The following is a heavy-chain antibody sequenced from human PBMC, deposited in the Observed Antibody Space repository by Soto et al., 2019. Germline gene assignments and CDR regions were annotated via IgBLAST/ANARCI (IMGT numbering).Heavy chain of an antibody. D-gene: IGHD6-13*01. J-gene: IGHJ2*01. CDR2: ISSSGSTI. CDR1: GFTFSDYY. V-gene: IGHV3-11*01. Sequence: PGGSLRLSCAASGFTFSDYYMSWIRQAPGKGLEWVSYISSSGSTIYYADSVKGRFTISRDNAKNSLYLQMNSLRAEDTAVYYCASYSSSLDWYFDLWGRGTLVTVSS. CDR3: ASYSSSLDWYFDL.